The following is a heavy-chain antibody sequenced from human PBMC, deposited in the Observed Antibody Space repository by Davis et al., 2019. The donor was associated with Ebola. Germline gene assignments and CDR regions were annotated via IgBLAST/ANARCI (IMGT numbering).Heavy chain of an antibody. D-gene: IGHD4-17*01. Sequence: GESLKISCAASGFTFSSYSMNWVRQAPGKGLEWVSSISSSSSYIYYADSVKGRFTISRDNAKNSLYLQMNSLRAEDTAVYYCARDEGGDYVPYYFDYWGQGTLVTVSS. CDR1: GFTFSSYS. J-gene: IGHJ4*02. V-gene: IGHV3-21*01. CDR3: ARDEGGDYVPYYFDY. CDR2: ISSSSSYI.